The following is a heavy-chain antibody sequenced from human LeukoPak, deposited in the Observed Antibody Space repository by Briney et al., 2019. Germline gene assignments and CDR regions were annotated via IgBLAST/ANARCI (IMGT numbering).Heavy chain of an antibody. CDR3: ARGDYDFWGGLGGYFDY. CDR2: ISYDGSNK. Sequence: GGSLRLSCAASGFTFSSYAMHWVRQAPGKGLEWVAVISYDGSNKYYADSVKGRFTISRDNSKNTLYLEMNSLRAEDTAVYYCARGDYDFWGGLGGYFDYWGQGTLVTVSS. J-gene: IGHJ4*02. V-gene: IGHV3-30-3*01. D-gene: IGHD3-3*01. CDR1: GFTFSSYA.